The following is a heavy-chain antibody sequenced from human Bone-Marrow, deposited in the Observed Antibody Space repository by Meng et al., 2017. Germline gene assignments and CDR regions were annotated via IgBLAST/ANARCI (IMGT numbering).Heavy chain of an antibody. J-gene: IGHJ3*02. Sequence: GGSLRLSCAASGFTFSSYWMSWVRQAPGKGLEWVANIKQDGSEKYYVDSVKGRFTISRDNAKNSLYLQMNSLRAEDTAVYYCARDFGESSGYYYPDAFDIWGQGTMVTVSS. CDR2: IKQDGSEK. D-gene: IGHD3-22*01. V-gene: IGHV3-7*01. CDR3: ARDFGESSGYYYPDAFDI. CDR1: GFTFSSYW.